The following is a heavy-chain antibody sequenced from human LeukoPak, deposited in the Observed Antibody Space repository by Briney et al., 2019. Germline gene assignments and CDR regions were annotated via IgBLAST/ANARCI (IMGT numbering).Heavy chain of an antibody. Sequence: PGGSLRLSWAASGFTFSSHAMNWVRQTPGKGLEWVSSIGGIGASTYYADSVKGRFTISRDNSKNTLYLQMNSLRVEDTALYYCAKAAYGDYVNWFDPWGQGILVIVSS. J-gene: IGHJ5*02. CDR3: AKAAYGDYVNWFDP. D-gene: IGHD4-17*01. CDR2: IGGIGAST. CDR1: GFTFSSHA. V-gene: IGHV3-23*01.